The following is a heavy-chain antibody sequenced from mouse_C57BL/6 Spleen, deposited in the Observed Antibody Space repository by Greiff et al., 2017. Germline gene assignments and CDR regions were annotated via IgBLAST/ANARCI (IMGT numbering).Heavy chain of an antibody. CDR3: ARDDYYYYFDY. CDR2: ISYDGSN. Sequence: ESGPGLVKPSQSLSLTCSVTGYSITSGYYWNWIRQFPGNKLEWMGYISYDGSNNYNPSLKIRISITRDTSKNQFFLKLNSVTTEDTATYYCARDDYYYYFDYWGQGTTLTVSS. D-gene: IGHD1-1*01. V-gene: IGHV3-6*01. CDR1: GYSITSGYY. J-gene: IGHJ2*01.